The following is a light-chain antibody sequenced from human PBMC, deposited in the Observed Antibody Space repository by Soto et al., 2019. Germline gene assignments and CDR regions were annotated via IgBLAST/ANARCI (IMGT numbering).Light chain of an antibody. J-gene: IGLJ1*01. CDR3: AAWDDSLNVV. V-gene: IGLV1-44*01. CDR1: SSNIGSNT. CDR2: SNN. Sequence: QSVLTQPPSASRTPGQRVTISCSGSSSNIGSNTVNWYQQLPGTAPKLLIYSNNQRPSGVPDRFSGSKSGTSASLAISGLQSEDEADYYCAAWDDSLNVVFGTGTKLTVL.